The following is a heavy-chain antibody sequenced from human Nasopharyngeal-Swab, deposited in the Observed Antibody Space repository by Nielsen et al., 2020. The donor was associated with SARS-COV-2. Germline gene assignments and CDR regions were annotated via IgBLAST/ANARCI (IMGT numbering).Heavy chain of an antibody. J-gene: IGHJ4*02. CDR2: VYYSGST. Sequence: SETLSLTCAVDGWSFSGCYWSWIRQPPGKGLEWIGTVYYSGSTYYNPSLKSRVTISVDTSKNQFSLKLNSVTATDTAVYYCARGYGSFPYYFDHWGQGTLVTVSS. D-gene: IGHD1-26*01. CDR3: ARGYGSFPYYFDH. V-gene: IGHV4-34*01. CDR1: GWSFSGCY.